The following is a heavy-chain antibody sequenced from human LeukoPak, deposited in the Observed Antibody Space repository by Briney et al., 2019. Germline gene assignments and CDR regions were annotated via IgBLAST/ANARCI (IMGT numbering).Heavy chain of an antibody. V-gene: IGHV4-61*02. J-gene: IGHJ3*02. D-gene: IGHD3-22*01. Sequence: SQTLSLTCTVSGGSISSGSYYWSWIRQPAGKGLEWIGRIYTSGSTNYNPSLKSRVTISVDTSKNQFSLKLSSVTAADTAVYYCARGGSRLDYYDSSAYVAFDIWGQGTMVTVSS. CDR2: IYTSGST. CDR3: ARGGSRLDYYDSSAYVAFDI. CDR1: GGSISSGSYY.